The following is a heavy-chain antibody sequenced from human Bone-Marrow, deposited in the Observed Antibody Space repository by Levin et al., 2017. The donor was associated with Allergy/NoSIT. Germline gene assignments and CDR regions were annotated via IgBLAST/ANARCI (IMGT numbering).Heavy chain of an antibody. V-gene: IGHV3-30*18. J-gene: IGHJ4*02. CDR2: ISYDGSNK. D-gene: IGHD2-2*01. Sequence: LSLTCAASGFTFSSYGMHWVRQAPGKGLEWVAVISYDGSNKYYADSVKGRFTISRDNSKNTLYLQMNSLRAEDTAVYYCAKWGRNCSSTSCYFPDYWGQGTLVTVSS. CDR1: GFTFSSYG. CDR3: AKWGRNCSSTSCYFPDY.